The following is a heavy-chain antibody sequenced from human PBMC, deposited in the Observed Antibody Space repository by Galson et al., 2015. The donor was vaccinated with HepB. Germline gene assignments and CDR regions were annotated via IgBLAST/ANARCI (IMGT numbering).Heavy chain of an antibody. D-gene: IGHD6-13*01. V-gene: IGHV4-31*03. Sequence: SLTCTVSGGSISSGGYYWSWIRQHPGKGLEWIGYIYYSGSTYYNPSLKSRVTISVDTSKNQFSLKLSSVTAADTAVYYCARGVLAAAGTIGSWYFDLWGRGTLVTVSS. CDR1: GGSISSGGYY. CDR3: ARGVLAAAGTIGSWYFDL. CDR2: IYYSGST. J-gene: IGHJ2*01.